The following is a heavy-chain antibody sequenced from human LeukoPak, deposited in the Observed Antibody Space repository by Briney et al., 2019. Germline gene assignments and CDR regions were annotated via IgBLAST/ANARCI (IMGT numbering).Heavy chain of an antibody. CDR1: EFKFDTYG. CDR3: ARSTDGSAHFDY. CDR2: ISSDGLST. D-gene: IGHD1-1*01. V-gene: IGHV3-64*01. J-gene: IGHJ4*02. Sequence: GGSLRLSCSASEFKFDTYGMHWVRQTPGKGLEYVSGISSDGLSTYYANSVKGRFTISRDNAKNTLYLQMGSLKTEGMAVYYCARSTDGSAHFDYWGQGTLVTVFS.